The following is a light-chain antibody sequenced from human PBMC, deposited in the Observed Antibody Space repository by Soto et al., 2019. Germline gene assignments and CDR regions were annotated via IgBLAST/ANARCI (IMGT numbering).Light chain of an antibody. CDR1: QSINGW. J-gene: IGKJ4*01. Sequence: DIQMTQSPSTLSASVGDRVTITCRAGQSINGWLAWYQQKSGKAPKLLISEASNLDSGVPSRFSGSGSGTDYVLTISSLQPEDVATYYCQQYDTYSTFGGGTRVE. CDR2: EAS. V-gene: IGKV1-5*01. CDR3: QQYDTYST.